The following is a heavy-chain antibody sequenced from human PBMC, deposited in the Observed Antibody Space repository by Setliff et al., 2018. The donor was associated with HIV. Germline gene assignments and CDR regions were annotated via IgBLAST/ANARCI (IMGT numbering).Heavy chain of an antibody. CDR2: IYYHGST. CDR3: VNPSGAMGDFDS. CDR1: GGSISSTNYF. J-gene: IGHJ4*02. Sequence: SETLSLTCTVSGGSISSTNYFWGWIRQPPGKGLEWIGTIYYHGSTYYNPSLKSRVTISIDTSKNQFSLQLTSVTAADTAVYYSVNPSGAMGDFDSWGQGTLVTVSS. V-gene: IGHV4-39*01. D-gene: IGHD3-16*01.